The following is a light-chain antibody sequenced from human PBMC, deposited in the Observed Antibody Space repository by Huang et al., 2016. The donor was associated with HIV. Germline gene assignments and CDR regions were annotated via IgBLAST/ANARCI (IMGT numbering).Light chain of an antibody. Sequence: EIVLTQSPATLSLSPGERATLSCRASQSVGGYLAWYQQKPGQAPRRLIYDASNRATGIPARFRGSGSGTDFTLTISSLEPEDFAVYYCQQRTNWPPGFTFGPGTKVDIK. V-gene: IGKV3-11*01. CDR1: QSVGGY. CDR2: DAS. CDR3: QQRTNWPPGFT. J-gene: IGKJ3*01.